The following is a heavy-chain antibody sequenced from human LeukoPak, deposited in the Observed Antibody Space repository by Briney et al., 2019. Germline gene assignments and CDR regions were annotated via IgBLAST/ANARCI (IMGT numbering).Heavy chain of an antibody. D-gene: IGHD6-13*01. CDR3: ARVSSSWPLYNWFDP. CDR2: INHSGST. V-gene: IGHV4-34*01. Sequence: SETLSLTCAVYGGSFSGYYWSWIRQPPGKGLEWIGEINHSGSTNYNPSLKSRVTVSVDTSKNQFSLKLSSVTAADTAVYYCARVSSSWPLYNWFDPWGQGTLVTVSS. CDR1: GGSFSGYY. J-gene: IGHJ5*02.